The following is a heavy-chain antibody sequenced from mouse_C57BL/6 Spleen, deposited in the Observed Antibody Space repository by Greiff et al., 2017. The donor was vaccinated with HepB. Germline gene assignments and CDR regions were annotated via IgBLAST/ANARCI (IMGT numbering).Heavy chain of an antibody. CDR1: GYSFTGYY. J-gene: IGHJ1*03. CDR2: INPSTGGT. CDR3: ARHGGGVRLTYWYFDV. V-gene: IGHV1-43*01. Sequence: VQLQQSGPELVKPGASVKISCKASGYSFTGYYMHWVKQSSEKSLEWIGEINPSTGGTSYNQKFKGKATLTVDKSSSTAYMQLKSLTSEDSAVYYCARHGGGVRLTYWYFDVWGTGTTVTVSS. D-gene: IGHD1-1*02.